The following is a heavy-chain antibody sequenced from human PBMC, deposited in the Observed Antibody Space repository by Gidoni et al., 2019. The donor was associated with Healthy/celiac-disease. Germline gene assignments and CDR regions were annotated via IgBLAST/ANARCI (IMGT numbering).Heavy chain of an antibody. J-gene: IGHJ3*01. CDR2: ISSSSSTI. V-gene: IGHV3-48*01. Sequence: VQLVVSGGGLVQPGGSLRLSCAASGFPFSSSSMNWVRQAPGKGLEWVSYISSSSSTIYYADSVKGRFTISRDNAKNSLYLQMNSLRAEDTAVYYCARVPQVGGQGTMVTVSS. CDR1: GFPFSSSS. CDR3: ARVPQV.